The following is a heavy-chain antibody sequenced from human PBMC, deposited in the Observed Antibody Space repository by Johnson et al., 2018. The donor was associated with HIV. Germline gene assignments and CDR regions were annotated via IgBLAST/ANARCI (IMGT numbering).Heavy chain of an antibody. CDR2: ISYDGSNK. J-gene: IGHJ3*02. CDR3: AKTEDAFDI. CDR1: EFTFSTFSRNA. V-gene: IGHV3-30*18. Sequence: QVPLVESRGFVVQPESSLRLSCAASEFTFSTFSRNAMHWVRQAPGKGLEWVAVISYDGSNKYYADSVKGRFTISRDNSKNTLYLQMNSLRAEDTAVYYCAKTEDAFDIWGQGTMVTVSS.